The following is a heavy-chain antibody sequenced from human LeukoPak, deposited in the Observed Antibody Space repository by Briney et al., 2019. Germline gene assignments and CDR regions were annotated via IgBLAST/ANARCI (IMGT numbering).Heavy chain of an antibody. Sequence: SETLSLTCTVSGGSISSSNYYWVWIRQPPGKGLEWIGSIYYSGGTYYNPSLKSRVTISVDTSKNQFSLKLSSVTAADTAVYYCARDPGAYCGGDCADAFDIWGQGTMVTVSS. CDR3: ARDPGAYCGGDCADAFDI. D-gene: IGHD2-21*02. J-gene: IGHJ3*02. V-gene: IGHV4-39*07. CDR2: IYYSGGT. CDR1: GGSISSSNYY.